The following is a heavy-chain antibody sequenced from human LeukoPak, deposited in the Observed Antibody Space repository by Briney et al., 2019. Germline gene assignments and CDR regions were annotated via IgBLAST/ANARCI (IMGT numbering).Heavy chain of an antibody. Sequence: PGGSLRLSCAASGFTFSSYAMSWVRQAPGKGLEWVSGINWNGGSTGYADSVKGRFTISRDNAKNSLYLQMNSLRAEDTAVYYCAKEGFLEWLLAHWGQGTLVTVSS. D-gene: IGHD3-3*01. J-gene: IGHJ4*02. CDR3: AKEGFLEWLLAH. V-gene: IGHV3-20*04. CDR2: INWNGGST. CDR1: GFTFSSYA.